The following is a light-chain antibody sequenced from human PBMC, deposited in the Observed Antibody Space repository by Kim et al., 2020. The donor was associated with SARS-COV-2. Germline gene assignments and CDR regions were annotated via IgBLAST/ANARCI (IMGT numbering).Light chain of an antibody. Sequence: DIQMTQSQSSLSASVGDRVTITCRASQSISSYLNWYQQKPGKAPKLLIYAASSLQSGVPSRFSGSGSGTDFTLTISSLQPEDFATYYSQQSYITPVTFGGGTKVDIK. CDR3: QQSYITPVT. CDR1: QSISSY. J-gene: IGKJ4*01. CDR2: AAS. V-gene: IGKV1-39*01.